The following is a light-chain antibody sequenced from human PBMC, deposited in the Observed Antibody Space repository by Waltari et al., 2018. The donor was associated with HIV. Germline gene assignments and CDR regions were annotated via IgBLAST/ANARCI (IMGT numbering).Light chain of an antibody. V-gene: IGLV2-23*02. CDR1: SSDVGSYKF. CDR2: EVN. CDR3: CSYSGGMV. Sequence: QSALTQPASVSGSPGQSITISCTGTSSDVGSYKFVSWYQQHPGKAPRLVIYEVNKRPSGVSNRFSGSESGNTASLTISGLQAEDEAEYYCCSYSGGMVFGGGTKLTVV. J-gene: IGLJ2*01.